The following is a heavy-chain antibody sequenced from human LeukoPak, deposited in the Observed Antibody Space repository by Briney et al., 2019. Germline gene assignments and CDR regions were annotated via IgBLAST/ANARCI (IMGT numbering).Heavy chain of an antibody. D-gene: IGHD6-19*01. CDR1: GFTFSTYA. Sequence: GGSLRLSCAASGFTFSTYAMSWVRQAPGKGLEWVSAISVSGDSTYYAASVKGRFTISRDNSKNTLYLQMNSLRAEDTAVYYCAKAGYSSGWYGANYFDYWGQGTLVTVSS. V-gene: IGHV3-23*01. CDR3: AKAGYSSGWYGANYFDY. CDR2: ISVSGDST. J-gene: IGHJ4*02.